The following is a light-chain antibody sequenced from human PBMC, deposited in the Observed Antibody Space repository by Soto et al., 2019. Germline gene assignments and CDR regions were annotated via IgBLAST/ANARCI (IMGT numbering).Light chain of an antibody. CDR2: GNT. CDR3: QSYDSSLSVWV. J-gene: IGLJ3*02. V-gene: IGLV1-40*01. Sequence: QSVLTQPPSVSGAPGQRVTISCTGSSYNIGAGYGVHWYQQLPGTAPRLLIYGNTNRPSGVPDRFSGSKSGTSASLAITGLQAEDEADYYCQSYDSSLSVWVFGGGTKLTVL. CDR1: SYNIGAGYG.